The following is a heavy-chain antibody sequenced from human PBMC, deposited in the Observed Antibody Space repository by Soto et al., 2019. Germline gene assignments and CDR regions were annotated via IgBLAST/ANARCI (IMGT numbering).Heavy chain of an antibody. CDR2: INAANGYT. V-gene: IGHV1-3*01. Sequence: QVQLVQSGAEVKKPGASVKVSCKASGYSFTSFPIHWVRQAPGQGLECMGWINAANGYTRYSQKFKGRVTITRDTPATTAYMELSGLTSEDTAVYYCAGGGGLADWGQGTLITVSS. D-gene: IGHD6-19*01. J-gene: IGHJ4*02. CDR1: GYSFTSFP. CDR3: AGGGGLAD.